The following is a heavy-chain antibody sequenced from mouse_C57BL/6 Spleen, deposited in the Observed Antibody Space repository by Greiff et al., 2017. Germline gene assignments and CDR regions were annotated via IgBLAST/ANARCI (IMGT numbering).Heavy chain of an antibody. CDR1: GYTFTSYG. Sequence: VQLQQSGAELARPGASVKLSCKASGYTFTSYGISWVKQRTGQGLEWIGEIYPRSGNTYYNEQFKGKATLTADKSSSTAYMELRSLTSEDSAVYFCASDYDYYAMDYWGQGTSVTVSS. V-gene: IGHV1-81*01. J-gene: IGHJ4*01. D-gene: IGHD2-4*01. CDR2: IYPRSGNT. CDR3: ASDYDYYAMDY.